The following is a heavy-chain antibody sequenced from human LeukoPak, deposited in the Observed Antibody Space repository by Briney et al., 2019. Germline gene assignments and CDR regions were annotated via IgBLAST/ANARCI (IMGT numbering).Heavy chain of an antibody. CDR2: ISYDGSNK. CDR1: GFTFSDYY. CDR3: AKALDNWNYNWFDP. D-gene: IGHD1-7*01. J-gene: IGHJ5*02. Sequence: GGSLRLSCAASGFTFSDYYMSWIRQAPGKGLEWVAVISYDGSNKYYADSVKGRFTISRDNSKNTLYLQMNSLRAEDTAVYYCAKALDNWNYNWFDPWGQGTLVTVSS. V-gene: IGHV3-30*18.